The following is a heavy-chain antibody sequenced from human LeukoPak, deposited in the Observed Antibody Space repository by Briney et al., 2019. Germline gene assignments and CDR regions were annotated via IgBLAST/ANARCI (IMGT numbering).Heavy chain of an antibody. CDR1: GFTFSSYA. CDR3: AIDYGDYDNYFDY. J-gene: IGHJ4*02. Sequence: GGSLRLSCAASGFTFSSYAMSWVRQAPGKGLEWVSAISGSGGSTYYADSVKGRFTISRDNSKNTLYLQMNSLRAEDTAIYYCAIDYGDYDNYFDYWGQGALVTVSS. D-gene: IGHD4-17*01. CDR2: ISGSGGST. V-gene: IGHV3-23*01.